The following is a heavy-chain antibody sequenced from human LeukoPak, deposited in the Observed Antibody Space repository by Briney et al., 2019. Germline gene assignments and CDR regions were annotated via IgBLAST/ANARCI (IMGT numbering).Heavy chain of an antibody. CDR3: ASGGGSAYDPIDY. Sequence: PGGSLRLSCAASGFDFSDYYMSWIRQAPGKGLEWVANIKQDGSEKYYVDSVKGRFTISRDNAKNSLYMQMNSLRAEDTAVYYCASGGGSAYDPIDYWGQGTLVTVSS. D-gene: IGHD5-12*01. CDR1: GFDFSDYY. J-gene: IGHJ4*02. CDR2: IKQDGSEK. V-gene: IGHV3-7*01.